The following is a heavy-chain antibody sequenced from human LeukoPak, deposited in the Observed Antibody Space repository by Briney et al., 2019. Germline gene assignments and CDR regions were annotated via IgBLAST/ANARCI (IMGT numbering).Heavy chain of an antibody. V-gene: IGHV1-69*04. CDR2: IIPILGIA. Sequence: SVKVSCRASGGTFSSYAISWVRQAPGQGLEWIGRIIPILGIANYAQKFQGRVTITADKSTSTAYMELSSLRSEGTAVYYCARDSSSGWYWWFDPWGQGTLVTVSS. CDR3: ARDSSSGWYWWFDP. CDR1: GGTFSSYA. J-gene: IGHJ5*02. D-gene: IGHD6-19*01.